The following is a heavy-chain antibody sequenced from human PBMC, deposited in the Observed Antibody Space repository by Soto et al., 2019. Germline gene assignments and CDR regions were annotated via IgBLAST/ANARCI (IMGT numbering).Heavy chain of an antibody. V-gene: IGHV3-23*01. D-gene: IGHD6-19*01. CDR3: AKGRGSGWAWYFDN. Sequence: GGSLRLSCGASGFTFGNYWMHWVRQVPGKGLVWVASISDTGASTWYAESVRGRLSISRDNSKNTLYLQMNSLRGEDTAVYYCAKGRGSGWAWYFDNWGQGTLVTVS. CDR1: GFTFGNYW. J-gene: IGHJ4*02. CDR2: ISDTGAST.